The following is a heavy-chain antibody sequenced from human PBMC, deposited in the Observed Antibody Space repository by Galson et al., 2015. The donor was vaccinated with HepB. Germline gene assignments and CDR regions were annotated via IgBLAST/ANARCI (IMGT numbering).Heavy chain of an antibody. V-gene: IGHV3-23*01. D-gene: IGHD2-21*02. J-gene: IGHJ4*02. Sequence: SLRLSCATFGFTFSRYAMSWVRQAPGKGLEWVSGMGGTGGTTFYSDSVTGRFTISRDNSKNTLYLQMNSLRVEDTAVYYCAKVAVVVTTIPYYFDYWGQGTQVTVSS. CDR3: AKVAVVVTTIPYYFDY. CDR1: GFTFSRYA. CDR2: MGGTGGTT.